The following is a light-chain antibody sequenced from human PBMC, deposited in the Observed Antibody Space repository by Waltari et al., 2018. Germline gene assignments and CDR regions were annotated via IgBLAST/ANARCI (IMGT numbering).Light chain of an antibody. Sequence: QSVLTQPPSVSGTPGQRVTISCSGSASNIGNNLVNWYQQFPGKAPKLLIYRSDQRPSGAPDRFSGSYSGDTASLTITGAQAEDEADYYCNSRDSNGNPFVFGPATKVTVL. V-gene: IGLV1-44*01. CDR1: ASNIGNNL. CDR2: RSD. J-gene: IGLJ1*01. CDR3: NSRDSNGNPFV.